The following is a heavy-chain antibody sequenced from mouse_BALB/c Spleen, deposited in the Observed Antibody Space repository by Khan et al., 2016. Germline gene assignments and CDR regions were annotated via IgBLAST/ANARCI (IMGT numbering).Heavy chain of an antibody. J-gene: IGHJ3*01. CDR2: IYPGDGDT. Sequence: QVQLKQSGAELARPGASVKLSCKASGYTFTSYWMQWVKQRPGQGLEWIGAIYPGDGDTRYTQKFKGKATLTADKSSSTAYMQLSSLASEDSAAYCCARGYDGNYSWLADWGQRTLVTVSA. D-gene: IGHD2-1*01. V-gene: IGHV1-87*01. CDR1: GYTFTSYW. CDR3: ARGYDGNYSWLAD.